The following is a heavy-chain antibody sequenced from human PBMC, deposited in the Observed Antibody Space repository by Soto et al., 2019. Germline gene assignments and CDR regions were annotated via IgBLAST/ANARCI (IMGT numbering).Heavy chain of an antibody. CDR2: IHPGDSDT. D-gene: IGHD3-10*01. V-gene: IGHV5-51*01. CDR1: GYSFTSYC. J-gene: IGHJ6*01. Sequence: DSLMISCNGSGYSFTSYCIRWVCQMPWKGLDWMGIIHPGDSDTIYRPSFQGQVTISDDKSISTAYLQWSSLKASHTAMYYCARYGELITYGIDVWGQETMLT. CDR3: ARYGELITYGIDV.